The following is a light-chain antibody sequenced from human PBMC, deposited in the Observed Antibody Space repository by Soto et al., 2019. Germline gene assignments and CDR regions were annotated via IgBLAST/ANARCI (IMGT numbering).Light chain of an antibody. CDR3: QQYGTSPLT. CDR2: GAS. CDR1: QRVSSSY. Sequence: EIVLTQSPGTLSLSPGERATISCRASQRVSSSYLAWYQQKPGQAPRLLIYGASNSATGIPDRFSGSGSGTDFTLTFSRLEPEDFAVYYCQQYGTSPLTFGQGTKVDIK. J-gene: IGKJ1*01. V-gene: IGKV3-20*01.